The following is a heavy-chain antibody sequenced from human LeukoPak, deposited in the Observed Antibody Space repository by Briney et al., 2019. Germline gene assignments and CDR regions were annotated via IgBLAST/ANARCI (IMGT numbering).Heavy chain of an antibody. CDR1: GGSISSYF. CDR3: ARASEDYYYYYMDV. V-gene: IGHV4-59*01. CDR2: IYYSGST. Sequence: SETLSLTCTVSGGSISSYFWSWIRQPPGKGLQWIGYIYYSGSTIYNPSLKSRVTISVGTSKNQFSLKLSSVTAADTAVYYCARASEDYYYYYMDVWGKGTTVTISS. D-gene: IGHD1-14*01. J-gene: IGHJ6*03.